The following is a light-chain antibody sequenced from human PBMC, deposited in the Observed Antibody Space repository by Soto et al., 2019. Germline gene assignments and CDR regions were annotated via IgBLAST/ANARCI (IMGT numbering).Light chain of an antibody. Sequence: IQMTQSPSTLSASVGDTVTVTCRASQTLSNWLAWYQQKPGKAPRLLIYDASLLQRGVPSRFSGSGSGTEFTLTITSLQPDDFATYYCQHYNGYPVTFGQGTKVDIK. CDR2: DAS. V-gene: IGKV1-5*01. CDR1: QTLSNW. J-gene: IGKJ1*01. CDR3: QHYNGYPVT.